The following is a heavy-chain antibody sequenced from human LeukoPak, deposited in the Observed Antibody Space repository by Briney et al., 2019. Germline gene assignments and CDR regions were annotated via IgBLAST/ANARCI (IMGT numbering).Heavy chain of an antibody. D-gene: IGHD3-10*01. CDR2: ISSSSSYI. CDR1: GFTFSRYS. Sequence: PGGSLRLSCAASGFTFSRYSMNWVRQAPGKGLEWVSPISSSSSYIYYADSVKGRFTISRDNAKNSLYLQMNSLRAEDTAVYYCAKDSSITYYYGSGEIDYWGQGTLVTVSS. V-gene: IGHV3-21*04. J-gene: IGHJ4*02. CDR3: AKDSSITYYYGSGEIDY.